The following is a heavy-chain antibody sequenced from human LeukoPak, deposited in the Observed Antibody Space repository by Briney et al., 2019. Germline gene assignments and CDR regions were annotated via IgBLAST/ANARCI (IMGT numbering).Heavy chain of an antibody. J-gene: IGHJ3*02. Sequence: GESLKISCQASGYRLSNYWIGWVRQVSGKGLEWIGTIYASDSDTRHSPSFQGQVTISADKSINAAYLQWSSLKASDTAMYYCARKRSSGYYDSSGYAIDAFDMWGQGTMVTVSS. V-gene: IGHV5-51*01. CDR1: GYRLSNYW. CDR2: IYASDSDT. CDR3: ARKRSSGYYDSSGYAIDAFDM. D-gene: IGHD3-22*01.